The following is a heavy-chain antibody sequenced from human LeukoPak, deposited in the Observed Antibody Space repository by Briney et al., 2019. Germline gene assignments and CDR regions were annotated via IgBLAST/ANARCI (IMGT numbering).Heavy chain of an antibody. D-gene: IGHD6-6*01. CDR1: GGSISGYY. CDR3: AGCPIAARPDYYYMDV. Sequence: SETLSLTCTVSGGSISGYYWSRIRQPPGKGLEWIGYIYYSGSTNYNPSLKSRVTISVDTSKNQFSLKLSSVTAADTAVYYCAGCPIAARPDYYYMDVWGKGTTVTVSS. CDR2: IYYSGST. J-gene: IGHJ6*03. V-gene: IGHV4-59*01.